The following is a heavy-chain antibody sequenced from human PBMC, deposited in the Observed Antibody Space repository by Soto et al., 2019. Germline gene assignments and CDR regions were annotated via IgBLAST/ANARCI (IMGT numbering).Heavy chain of an antibody. J-gene: IGHJ3*02. D-gene: IGHD5-18*01. CDR2: INAGNGNT. CDR3: ARERGYSDGYDAFDI. V-gene: IGHV1-3*01. CDR1: GYTFTSYA. Sequence: QVQLVQSGAEVKKPGASVKVSCKASGYTFTSYAMHWVRQAPGQRLEWMGWINAGNGNTKYSQKFQGRVTITRDTAASTAYMELSSLRSEDTAVDYCARERGYSDGYDAFDIWGQGTMVTVSS.